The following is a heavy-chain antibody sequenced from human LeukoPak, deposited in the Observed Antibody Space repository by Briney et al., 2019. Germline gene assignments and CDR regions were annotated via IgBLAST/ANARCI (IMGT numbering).Heavy chain of an antibody. D-gene: IGHD2-15*01. CDR2: IIPILGIA. J-gene: IGHJ6*02. CDR1: GGTFSSYA. CDR3: VREGLAATLYYYYGMDV. V-gene: IGHV1-69*04. Sequence: SVKVSCKASGGTFSSYAISWVRQAPGQGLEWMGRIIPILGIANYAQKFQGRVTITADKSTSTAYMELSSLRSEDTAVYYCVREGLAATLYYYYGMDVWGQGTTVTVSS.